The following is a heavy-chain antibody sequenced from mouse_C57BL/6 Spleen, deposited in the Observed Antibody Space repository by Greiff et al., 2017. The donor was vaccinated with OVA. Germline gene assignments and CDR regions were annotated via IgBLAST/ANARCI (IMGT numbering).Heavy chain of an antibody. CDR3: VRQAVATPFDV. CDR1: GFSFNTYA. D-gene: IGHD1-1*01. CDR2: IRSKSNNYAT. Sequence: EVMLVESGGGLVQPKGSLKLSCAASGFSFNTYAMNWVRQAPGKGLEWVARIRSKSNNYATYYADSVKDRFTISRDDSESMLYLQMNNLKTEDTAMYYCVRQAVATPFDVWGTGTTVTVSS. V-gene: IGHV10-1*01. J-gene: IGHJ1*03.